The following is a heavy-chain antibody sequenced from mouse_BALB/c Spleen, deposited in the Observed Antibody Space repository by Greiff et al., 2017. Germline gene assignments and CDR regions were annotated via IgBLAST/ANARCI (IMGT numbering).Heavy chain of an antibody. CDR3: ARGRITTVVAKDY. D-gene: IGHD1-1*01. Sequence: QVQLQQSGAELVRPGSSVKMSCKASGYTFTSYWMHWVKQRPGQGLEWIGYINPSTGYTEYNQKFKDKATLTADKSSSTAYMQLSSLTSEDSAVYYCARGRITTVVAKDYWGQGTTLTVSS. CDR1: GYTFTSYW. J-gene: IGHJ2*01. V-gene: IGHV1-4*01. CDR2: INPSTGYT.